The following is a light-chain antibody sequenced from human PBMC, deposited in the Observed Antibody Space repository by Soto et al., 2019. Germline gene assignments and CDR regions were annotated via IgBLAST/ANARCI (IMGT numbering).Light chain of an antibody. V-gene: IGKV1-8*01. CDR3: QQYYSYPYT. CDR2: AAS. J-gene: IGKJ5*01. Sequence: GGRVTITCRASQGISSYLAWYQQKPGKAPKLLIYAASTLQSGVPSRFSGSGSGTDFILTISCLQSEDFATYYCQQYYSYPYTFGQGTRLEIK. CDR1: QGISSY.